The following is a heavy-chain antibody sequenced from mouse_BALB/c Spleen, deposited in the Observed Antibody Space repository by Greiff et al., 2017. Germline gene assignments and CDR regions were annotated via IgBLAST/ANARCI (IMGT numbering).Heavy chain of an antibody. CDR1: GFTFTDYY. V-gene: IGHV7-3*02. CDR2: IRNKANGYTT. D-gene: IGHD3-3*01. J-gene: IGHJ2*01. Sequence: EVQRVESGGGLVQPGGSLRLSCATSGFTFTDYYMSWVRQPPGKALEWLGFIRNKANGYTTEYSASVKGRFTISRDNSQSILYLQMNTLRAEDSATYYCARERGTGFDYWGQGTTLTVAS. CDR3: ARERGTGFDY.